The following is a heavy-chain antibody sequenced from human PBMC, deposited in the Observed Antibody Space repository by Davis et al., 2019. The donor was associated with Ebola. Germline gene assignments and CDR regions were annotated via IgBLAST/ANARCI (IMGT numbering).Heavy chain of an antibody. J-gene: IGHJ4*02. CDR3: SERGSSV. CDR2: IYYTGSA. CDR1: GVSISRHY. D-gene: IGHD3-10*01. V-gene: IGHV4-59*03. Sequence: PGGSLRLSCTVSGVSISRHYWSWIRQPPGKRLEWIGSIYYTGSAYYNSSLASRATISVDTSKNQFSLKLTSVTAADTAIYYCSERGSSVWGQGTLVTVSS.